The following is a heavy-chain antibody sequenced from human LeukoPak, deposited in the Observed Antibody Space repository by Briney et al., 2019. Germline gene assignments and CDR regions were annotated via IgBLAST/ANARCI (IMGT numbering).Heavy chain of an antibody. CDR2: INDRDLT. Sequence: SETLSLTCGVYDLPFSGHYWRWVRQSPERGLEWIGEINDRDLTNYNPSLKSRVTLSVDPSKKQFSLRLTSVTAADTAIYFCARDPTTLYNVAYYFDTWGQGTLVTVSS. V-gene: IGHV4-34*01. CDR1: DLPFSGHY. J-gene: IGHJ4*02. CDR3: ARDPTTLYNVAYYFDT. D-gene: IGHD5/OR15-5a*01.